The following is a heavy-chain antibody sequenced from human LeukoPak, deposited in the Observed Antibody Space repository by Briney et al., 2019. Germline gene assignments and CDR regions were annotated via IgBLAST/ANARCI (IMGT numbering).Heavy chain of an antibody. D-gene: IGHD3-22*01. J-gene: IGHJ4*02. CDR1: GYTFTCYY. Sequence: ASVKVSCKASGYTFTCYYMHWVRQAPGQGLEWMGWINPNSGGTNYAQKFQGRVTMTRDTSISTAYMELSRLRSDDTAVYYCARGGYYDSSGYSQFDYWGQGTLVTVSS. CDR2: INPNSGGT. CDR3: ARGGYYDSSGYSQFDY. V-gene: IGHV1-2*02.